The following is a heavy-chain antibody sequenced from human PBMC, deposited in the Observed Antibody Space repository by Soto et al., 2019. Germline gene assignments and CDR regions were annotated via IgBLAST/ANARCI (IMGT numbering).Heavy chain of an antibody. D-gene: IGHD6-13*01. V-gene: IGHV6-1*01. CDR3: ARGVQASGMGY. CDR1: GDSVSSNSAA. CDR2: TYYRSKWFY. J-gene: IGHJ4*02. Sequence: SQTLSLTCPISGDSVSSNSAAWNWIRQSPSRGLEWLGRTYYRSKWFYDYGLSVRGRITINPDTPKNQFSLQLSSVTPEDSAVYYCARGVQASGMGYCGQGILVTVSS.